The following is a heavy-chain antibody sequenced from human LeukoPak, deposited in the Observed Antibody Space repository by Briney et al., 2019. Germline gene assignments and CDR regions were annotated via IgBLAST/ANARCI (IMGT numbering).Heavy chain of an antibody. CDR1: GFTFSAYA. CDR2: ISGSGGST. Sequence: PGGSLRLSCAASGFTFSAYAMSWVRQAPGKGLEWVSAISGSGGSTYYADSVKGRFSISRDNSKNTLYLQINTLRAEDTALYYCAKARGVYLRRSFDYWGQGALVTVSS. D-gene: IGHD5/OR15-5a*01. CDR3: AKARGVYLRRSFDY. J-gene: IGHJ4*02. V-gene: IGHV3-23*01.